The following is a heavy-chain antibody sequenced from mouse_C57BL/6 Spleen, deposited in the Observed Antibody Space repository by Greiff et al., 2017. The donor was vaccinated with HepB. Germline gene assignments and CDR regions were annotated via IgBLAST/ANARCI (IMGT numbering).Heavy chain of an antibody. CDR3: ARYGFTTVFDY. D-gene: IGHD1-1*01. V-gene: IGHV1-61*01. Sequence: QVHVKQPGAELVRPGSSVKLSCKASGYTFTSYWMDWVKQRPGQGLEWIGNIYPSDSETHYNQKFKDKATLTVDKSSSTAYMQLSSLTSEDSAVYYCARYGFTTVFDYWGQGTTLTVSS. CDR2: IYPSDSET. CDR1: GYTFTSYW. J-gene: IGHJ2*01.